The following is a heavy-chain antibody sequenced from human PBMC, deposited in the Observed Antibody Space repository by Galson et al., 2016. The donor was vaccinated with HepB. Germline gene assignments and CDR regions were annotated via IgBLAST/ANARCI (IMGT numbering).Heavy chain of an antibody. CDR1: GFDFSSYR. CDR3: ARDRGPFDAFDI. CDR2: ISSSSNFI. Sequence: SLRLSCAASGFDFSSYRMNWVRQAPGKGLDWVATISSSSNFIYYADSVKGRSTISRDNAEDSLDLQMNSLRAEDTAVYYCARDRGPFDAFDIWGRGTMVTVSS. V-gene: IGHV3-21*01. J-gene: IGHJ3*02. D-gene: IGHD3-10*01.